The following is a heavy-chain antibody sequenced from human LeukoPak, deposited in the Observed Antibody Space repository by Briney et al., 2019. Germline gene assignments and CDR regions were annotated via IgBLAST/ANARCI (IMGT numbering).Heavy chain of an antibody. V-gene: IGHV3-30-3*01. Sequence: GGSLRLSCAASGFTFSSYAMRWVRQAPGKGLEWVAVISYDGSNKYYADSVKGRFTISRDNSKNTLYLQMNSLRAEDTAVYYCAREIAGDLYSPNYFDYWGQGTLVTVPS. CDR3: AREIAGDLYSPNYFDY. CDR2: ISYDGSNK. CDR1: GFTFSSYA. J-gene: IGHJ4*02. D-gene: IGHD3-10*01.